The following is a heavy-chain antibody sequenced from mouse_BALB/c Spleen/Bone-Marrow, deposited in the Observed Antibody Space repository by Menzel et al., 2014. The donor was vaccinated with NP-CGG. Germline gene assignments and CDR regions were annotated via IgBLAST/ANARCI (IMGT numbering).Heavy chain of an antibody. CDR1: GYTFTSYW. CDR2: INPSNGRT. CDR3: ARRATTVVATDY. V-gene: IGHV1S81*02. D-gene: IGHD1-1*01. Sequence: VQLQQSGAELLKPGASVKLSCKSSGYTFTSYWMHWVKQRPGQGLEWIGEINPSNGRTNYNEKFKSKATLTVDKSSSPAYMQLSSLTSEDSAVYYCARRATTVVATDYWGQGTALTVSS. J-gene: IGHJ2*01.